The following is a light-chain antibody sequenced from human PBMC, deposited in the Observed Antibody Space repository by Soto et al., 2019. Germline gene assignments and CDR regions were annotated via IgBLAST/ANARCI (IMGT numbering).Light chain of an antibody. V-gene: IGKV2-28*01. Sequence: ETVMTQSPLSLPVTPGEPASISCMSSQILLHSNGYNYLDWYLQKPGQSPQLLIYLGSNRASGVPDRFSGSGSGTDFTLKISRVEAEDVGVYYCMQALQTPRTFGGGTKVDI. CDR3: MQALQTPRT. J-gene: IGKJ4*01. CDR2: LGS. CDR1: QILLHSNGYNY.